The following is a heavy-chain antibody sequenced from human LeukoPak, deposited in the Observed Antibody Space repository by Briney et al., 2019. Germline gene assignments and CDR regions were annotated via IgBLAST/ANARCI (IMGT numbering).Heavy chain of an antibody. D-gene: IGHD2-15*01. CDR2: ISSSSSYI. V-gene: IGHV3-21*01. Sequence: PGGSLRLSCAASGFTFSSYSMNWVRQAPGKGLEWVSSISSSSSYIYYADSVKGRFTISRDNAKNSLYLQMNSLRAEDTAVYYCARARYCSGGSCYGPFDYWGQGTLVTVSS. CDR3: ARARYCSGGSCYGPFDY. J-gene: IGHJ4*02. CDR1: GFTFSSYS.